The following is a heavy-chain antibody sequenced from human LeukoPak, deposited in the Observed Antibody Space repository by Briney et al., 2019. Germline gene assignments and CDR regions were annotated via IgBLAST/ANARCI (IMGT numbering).Heavy chain of an antibody. J-gene: IGHJ5*02. Sequence: SETLSLTCAVSGYSISSGYYWGWIRQPPGKGLEWIGSIYHSGSTYYNPSLKSRVTLSVDTSKNQFSLKLSSVTAADTAVYYCAPAAITLGWFDPWGQGTLVTVSS. CDR3: APAAITLGWFDP. D-gene: IGHD2-2*02. CDR2: IYHSGST. V-gene: IGHV4-38-2*01. CDR1: GYSISSGYY.